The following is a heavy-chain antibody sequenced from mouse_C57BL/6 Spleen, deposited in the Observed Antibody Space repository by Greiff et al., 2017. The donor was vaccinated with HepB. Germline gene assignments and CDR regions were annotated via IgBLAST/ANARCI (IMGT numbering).Heavy chain of an antibody. CDR2: ISDGGSYT. D-gene: IGHD2-4*01. Sequence: EVQLVESGGGLVKPGGSLKLSCAASGFTFSSYAMSWVRQTPEKRLEWVATISDGGSYTYYPVNVKGRFTISRDNAKNNLYLQMSHLKSEDTAMYYGARDDYDDWGQGTTLTVSS. J-gene: IGHJ2*01. CDR1: GFTFSSYA. CDR3: ARDDYDD. V-gene: IGHV5-4*01.